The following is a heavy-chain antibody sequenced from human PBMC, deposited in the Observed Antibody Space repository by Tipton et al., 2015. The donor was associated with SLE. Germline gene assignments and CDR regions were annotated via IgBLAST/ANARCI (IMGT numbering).Heavy chain of an antibody. J-gene: IGHJ6*03. D-gene: IGHD6-6*01. CDR2: IYYTGTT. CDR1: GDSISSGGNH. CDR3: ARASPIPARYFYYYMDV. Sequence: TLSLTCTVSGDSISSGGNHWSWIRHHPEKGLEWIGYIYYTGTTYYNRSLQSRVSISVDTSKNQFSLRLNSVTAADTAMYYCARASPIPARYFYYYMDVWGKGARVTVSS. V-gene: IGHV4-31*03.